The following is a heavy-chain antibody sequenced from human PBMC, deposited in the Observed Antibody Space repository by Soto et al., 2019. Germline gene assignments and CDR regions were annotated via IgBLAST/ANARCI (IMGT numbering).Heavy chain of an antibody. J-gene: IGHJ5*02. CDR1: GYTFTTYD. D-gene: IGHD3-10*01. CDR3: ARVPNYYGSGRQSWFDP. Sequence: QVQLVQSGAEVKKSGASVKVSCKTSGYTFTTYDIHWVRQAPGQRLEWMGWINAGNGNTKYSQKFQGRVTIARDTSASIXYMELSSLRSEDTAVYYCARVPNYYGSGRQSWFDPWGQGTLVTVSS. V-gene: IGHV1-3*01. CDR2: INAGNGNT.